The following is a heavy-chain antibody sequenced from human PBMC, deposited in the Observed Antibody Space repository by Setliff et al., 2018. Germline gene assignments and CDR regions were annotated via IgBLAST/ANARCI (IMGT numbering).Heavy chain of an antibody. Sequence: LRLSCAASGFTFSSYWMSWVRQAPGQGLEWVANIKQDGSEEYYVDSVKGRFTISRDNAKKSLYLQMNSLRVEDTAVYYCARGGYSYGYWGQGTLVTVSS. J-gene: IGHJ4*02. CDR2: IKQDGSEE. CDR3: ARGGYSYGY. V-gene: IGHV3-7*01. CDR1: GFTFSSYW. D-gene: IGHD5-18*01.